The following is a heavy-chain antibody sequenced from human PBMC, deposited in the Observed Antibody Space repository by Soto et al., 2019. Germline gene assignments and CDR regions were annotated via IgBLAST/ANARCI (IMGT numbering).Heavy chain of an antibody. Sequence: SETLSLTCTVSGGSISSYYWSWIRQPPGKGLEWIGYIYYSGSTNYNPSLKSRVTISVDTSKNQFSLKLSSVTAADTAVYYCAREGRGYGDYVRYYNYGMDVWGQGTTVTVSS. J-gene: IGHJ6*02. V-gene: IGHV4-59*01. CDR2: IYYSGST. D-gene: IGHD4-17*01. CDR3: AREGRGYGDYVRYYNYGMDV. CDR1: GGSISSYY.